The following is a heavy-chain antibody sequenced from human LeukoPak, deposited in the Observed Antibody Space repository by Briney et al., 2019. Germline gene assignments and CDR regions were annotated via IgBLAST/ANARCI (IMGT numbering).Heavy chain of an antibody. V-gene: IGHV3-30*18. CDR1: GFTFSSYG. CDR2: ISYDGSNK. Sequence: GGSLRLSCAASGFTFSSYGMHWVRQAPGKGLEWVAVISYDGSNKYYADSVKGRFTISRDNSKNTLYLQMNSLRAEDTAVYYCAKDRGSIAAGGSDYWGQATLVTVSS. CDR3: AKDRGSIAAGGSDY. J-gene: IGHJ4*02. D-gene: IGHD6-13*01.